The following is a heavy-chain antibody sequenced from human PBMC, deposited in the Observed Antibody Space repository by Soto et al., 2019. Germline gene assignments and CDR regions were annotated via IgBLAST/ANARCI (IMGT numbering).Heavy chain of an antibody. CDR3: ASGTGYYTSTTYSAVYYGMDV. CDR2: TYYRSKWYN. D-gene: IGHD2-2*01. Sequence: SQTLSLTCAISGDSVSSNSAAWNWIRQSPSRGLEWLGRTYYRSKWYNDYAVSVKSRITINPDTSKNQFSLQLNSVTPEDTAVYYCASGTGYYTSTTYSAVYYGMDVWGQGTTVTVSS. J-gene: IGHJ6*02. V-gene: IGHV6-1*01. CDR1: GDSVSSNSAA.